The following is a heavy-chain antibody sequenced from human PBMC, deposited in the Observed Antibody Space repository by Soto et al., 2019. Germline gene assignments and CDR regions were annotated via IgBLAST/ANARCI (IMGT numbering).Heavy chain of an antibody. D-gene: IGHD3-10*01. CDR3: AGGYGRNFDC. V-gene: IGHV4-34*01. Sequence: QVQLQQWGAGLLKPSETLSLTCAVYGGSFSGYYWPWIRQPPGKGLEWIGEINHSGSTNYNPSLKNRAAISVDTSKNQSALKLSSVTAADTAVSYCAGGYGRNFDCWGRGTLVTVSS. J-gene: IGHJ4*02. CDR2: INHSGST. CDR1: GGSFSGYY.